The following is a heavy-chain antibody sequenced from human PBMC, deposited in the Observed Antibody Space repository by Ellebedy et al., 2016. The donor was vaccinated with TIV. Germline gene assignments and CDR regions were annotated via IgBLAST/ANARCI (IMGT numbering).Heavy chain of an antibody. V-gene: IGHV3-21*04. D-gene: IGHD1-1*01. CDR2: ISGSSHYI. Sequence: PGGSLRLSCAASGFTFTPYTINWVRQAPGKGLQWVSSISGSSHYILYADSVRGRFTISRDNSKNTLYLQMNSLRAEDTATYYCVKGSGTMDVWGQGTTVTVSS. J-gene: IGHJ6*02. CDR3: VKGSGTMDV. CDR1: GFTFTPYT.